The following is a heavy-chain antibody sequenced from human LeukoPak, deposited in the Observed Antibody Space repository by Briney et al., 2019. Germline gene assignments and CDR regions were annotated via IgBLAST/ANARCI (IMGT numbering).Heavy chain of an antibody. CDR3: ARAPSIRYFDWFGWFDP. J-gene: IGHJ5*02. CDR2: MNPNSGNT. D-gene: IGHD3-9*01. CDR1: GYTFTSYE. Sequence: ASVKVSCKASGYTFTSYEINWVRQATGQGLEWMGWMNPNSGNTGYAQKFQGRVTITRNTSISTAYMELSSLRSEDTAVYYCARAPSIRYFDWFGWFDPWGQGTLVTVSS. V-gene: IGHV1-8*01.